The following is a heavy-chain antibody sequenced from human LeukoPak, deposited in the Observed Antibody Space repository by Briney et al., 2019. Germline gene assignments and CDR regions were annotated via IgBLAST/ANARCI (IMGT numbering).Heavy chain of an antibody. CDR1: GGSFSGYY. CDR2: INHSGST. D-gene: IGHD1-7*01. CDR3: ARAELELPRNPGTISQYYFDY. Sequence: PSETLSLTCAVYGGSFSGYYWSWIRQPPGKGLEWIGEINHSGSTNYNPSLKSRVTISVDTSKNQFSLKLSSVTAADTAVYYCARAELELPRNPGTISQYYFDYWGQGTLVTVSS. V-gene: IGHV4-34*01. J-gene: IGHJ4*02.